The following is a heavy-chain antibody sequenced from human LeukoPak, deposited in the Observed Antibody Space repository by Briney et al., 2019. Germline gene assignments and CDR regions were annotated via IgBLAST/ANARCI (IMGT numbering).Heavy chain of an antibody. D-gene: IGHD5-12*01. J-gene: IGHJ4*02. CDR1: GFTFSDAW. CDR2: IKSKTDGGTT. V-gene: IGHV3-15*01. CDR3: TTARATIEVDY. Sequence: GGSLRLSCVASGFTFSDAWMTWVRQAPGKGLEWVGRIKSKTDGGTTDYAAPVKGRFAISRDDSKNTLYLQMNSLKTEDTAMYYCTTARATIEVDYWGQGTLVTVSS.